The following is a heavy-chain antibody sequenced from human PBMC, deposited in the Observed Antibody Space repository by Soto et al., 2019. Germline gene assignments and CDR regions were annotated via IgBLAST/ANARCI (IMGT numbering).Heavy chain of an antibody. D-gene: IGHD2-15*01. Sequence: ASVKVSCKASGYTFTSYGISWVRQAPGQGLEWTGWISAYNGNTNYAQKLQGRVTMTTDTSTSTAYMELRSLRSDDTAVYYCARDVKVYCSGGSCYFGPALDYWGQGTLVTVSS. CDR1: GYTFTSYG. CDR3: ARDVKVYCSGGSCYFGPALDY. CDR2: ISAYNGNT. V-gene: IGHV1-18*01. J-gene: IGHJ4*02.